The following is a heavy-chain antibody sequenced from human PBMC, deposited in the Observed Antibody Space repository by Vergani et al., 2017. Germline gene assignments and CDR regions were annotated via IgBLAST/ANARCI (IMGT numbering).Heavy chain of an antibody. Sequence: VQLMDSGGGLVQPGGSLRLSCAASGFSFSDHYMTWIRQAPGKGLEWVSYISNSGNTIEYADSVKGRFSISRDNAKSSLFLQMDSLRAEDTAVYYCARDHRDYNNYPGTFDIWGQGSMVTVSS. D-gene: IGHD5-24*01. CDR3: ARDHRDYNNYPGTFDI. CDR1: GFSFSDHY. CDR2: ISNSGNTI. V-gene: IGHV3-11*01. J-gene: IGHJ3*02.